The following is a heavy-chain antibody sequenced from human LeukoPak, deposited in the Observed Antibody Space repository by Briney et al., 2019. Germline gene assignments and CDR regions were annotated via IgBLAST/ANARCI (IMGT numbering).Heavy chain of an antibody. CDR2: INPNSGAT. CDR3: ARVEYCTTGVCTTYDL. CDR1: GYTFTGPY. J-gene: IGHJ4*02. D-gene: IGHD2-8*01. V-gene: IGHV1-2*02. Sequence: ASVKVPCKSSGYTFTGPYIHWMRQAPGQGLEWMGWINPNSGATKYAQKFQGRVTVTRDTSTSTAYMELSGLRADDTAAYYCARVEYCTTGVCTTYDLWGQGTLVTVSS.